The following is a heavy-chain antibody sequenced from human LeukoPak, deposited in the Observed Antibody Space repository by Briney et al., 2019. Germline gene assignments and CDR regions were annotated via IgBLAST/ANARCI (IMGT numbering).Heavy chain of an antibody. CDR3: ATSTVASGTLDY. V-gene: IGHV1-45*02. D-gene: IGHD6-19*01. J-gene: IGHJ4*02. CDR2: FTPFNDNR. Sequence: SVKVSCKTSGYTFTDRYVHWVRQAPGQALEWMGWFTPFNDNRNLAEKFQDRVTLTGDSAVTTAYLELNRLRYDDTALYYCATSTVASGTLDYRGQGTLVTVSS. CDR1: GYTFTDRY.